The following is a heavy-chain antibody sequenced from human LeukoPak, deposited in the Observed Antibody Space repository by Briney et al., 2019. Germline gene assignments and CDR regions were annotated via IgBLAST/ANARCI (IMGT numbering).Heavy chain of an antibody. V-gene: IGHV1-2*06. D-gene: IGHD2-2*01. CDR1: GYTFTGYY. Sequence: GASVKVSCKASGYTFTGYYMHWVRQAPGQGLEWMGRINPNSGGTNYAQKFQGRVTMTRDTSISTAYMELSRLRSEDTAVYYCARATQYPDAFDIWGQGTMVTVSS. CDR2: INPNSGGT. CDR3: ARATQYPDAFDI. J-gene: IGHJ3*02.